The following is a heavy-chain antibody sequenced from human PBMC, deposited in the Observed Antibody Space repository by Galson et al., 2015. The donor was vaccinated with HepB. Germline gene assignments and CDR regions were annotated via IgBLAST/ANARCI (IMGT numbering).Heavy chain of an antibody. Sequence: SLRLSCAASGFTFTNAWMTWVRQAPGKGLEWVGHIKSKFDGGTTDYAAPVKGRFTISRDDSKNTLYLQMNSLKTEDTAVYYCTKDIPFTSGGAPAYWGQGTLVTVSS. D-gene: IGHD3-16*01. J-gene: IGHJ4*02. CDR2: IKSKFDGGTT. V-gene: IGHV3-15*01. CDR1: GFTFTNAW. CDR3: TKDIPFTSGGAPAY.